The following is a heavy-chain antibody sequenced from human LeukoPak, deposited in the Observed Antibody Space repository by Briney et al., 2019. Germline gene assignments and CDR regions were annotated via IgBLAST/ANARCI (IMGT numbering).Heavy chain of an antibody. D-gene: IGHD6-13*01. Sequence: SETLTLTCAVYGVSFSGYYWSWIRQPPGKGLEWIGEINHSGSTNYNPSLKSRVTISVDTSKNQFSLKLSSVTAADTAVYYCARGCRSWYTAFDYWGQGTLVTVSS. V-gene: IGHV4-34*01. CDR3: ARGCRSWYTAFDY. J-gene: IGHJ4*02. CDR2: INHSGST. CDR1: GVSFSGYY.